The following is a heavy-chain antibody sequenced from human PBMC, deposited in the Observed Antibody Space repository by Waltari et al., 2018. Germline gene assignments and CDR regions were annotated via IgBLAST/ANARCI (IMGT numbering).Heavy chain of an antibody. J-gene: IGHJ4*02. CDR2: ISWNRGRL. Sequence: QLVESGGGLVQPGESLTLSCVASGFPFGDYAMHWGRQSPGKGLGWCAGISWNRGRLDYVDSVKGRFSISRDNARNSRFLHMSGLRPDDTARYYCVKGGFATDPFDYWGQGTMV. D-gene: IGHD3-16*01. CDR1: GFPFGDYA. V-gene: IGHV3-9*01. CDR3: VKGGFATDPFDY.